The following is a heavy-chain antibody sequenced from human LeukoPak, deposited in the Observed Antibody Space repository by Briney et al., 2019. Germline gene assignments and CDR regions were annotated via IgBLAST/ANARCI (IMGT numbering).Heavy chain of an antibody. D-gene: IGHD2-15*01. Sequence: SETLSLTCAVYGESFSGYYWSWIRQPPGKGLEWIGEINHSGSTNYNPSLKSRVTISVDTSKNQFSLKLSSVTAADTAVYYCARGAVYCSGGSCYFYYYYYMDVWGKGTTVTVSS. J-gene: IGHJ6*03. CDR3: ARGAVYCSGGSCYFYYYYYMDV. CDR1: GESFSGYY. CDR2: INHSGST. V-gene: IGHV4-34*01.